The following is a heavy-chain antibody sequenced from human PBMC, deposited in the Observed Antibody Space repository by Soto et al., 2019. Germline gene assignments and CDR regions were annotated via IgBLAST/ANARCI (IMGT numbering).Heavy chain of an antibody. D-gene: IGHD3-10*01. V-gene: IGHV3-30*03. CDR1: GFTFSSYG. CDR3: AWFEED. J-gene: IGHJ4*02. CDR2: ISYDGSDK. Sequence: QVQLVESGGGVVQPGRSLRLSCAASGFTFSSYGMHWVRQAPGKGLEWVAIISYDGSDKYYADSVKGRFTISRDNSKNTLYLQMNSLRVEDTAVYYCAWFEEDWGQGTLVTVSS.